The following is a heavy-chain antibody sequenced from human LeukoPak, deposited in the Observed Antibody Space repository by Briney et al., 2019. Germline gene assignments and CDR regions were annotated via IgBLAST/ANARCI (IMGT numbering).Heavy chain of an antibody. V-gene: IGHV5-51*01. D-gene: IGHD3-3*01. CDR1: GYRFTSYW. CDR3: ARLRVAFPGDY. Sequence: GESLKIPCKGSGYRFTSYWIGWVGQMPGKGLEWMGIIYPGDSDTRYSPSFQGQVTISADQSISTAYLQWSSLKASDTAMYYCARLRVAFPGDYWGQGTLVTVSS. J-gene: IGHJ4*02. CDR2: IYPGDSDT.